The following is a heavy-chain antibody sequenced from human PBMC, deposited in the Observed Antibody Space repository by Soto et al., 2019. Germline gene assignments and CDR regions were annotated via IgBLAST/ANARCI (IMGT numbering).Heavy chain of an antibody. D-gene: IGHD2-21*01. J-gene: IGHJ4*02. CDR1: GFSLTTNGVG. CDR3: VHILGPPQYYFDY. Sequence: ASGPTLVNPKQTLTLTCTFSGFSLTTNGVGVGWIRQPPGKALEWLALIYWDGDKRYRPSLKNRLTITKDTSKNKVVLTMTNLDPADTARYYCVHILGPPQYYFDYWGQGILVTVSS. V-gene: IGHV2-5*02. CDR2: IYWDGDK.